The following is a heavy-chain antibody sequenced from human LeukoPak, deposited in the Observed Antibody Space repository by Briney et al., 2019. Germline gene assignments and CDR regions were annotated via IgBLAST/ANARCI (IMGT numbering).Heavy chain of an antibody. Sequence: SETLPLTCAVYGGSFSGYYWSWIRQPPGKGLEWIGEINHSGSTNYNPSLKSRVTISVDTSKNQFSLKLSSVTAADTAVYYCARGRGYDSSGYYYYYYYMDVWGKGTTVTVSS. J-gene: IGHJ6*03. CDR3: ARGRGYDSSGYYYYYYYMDV. CDR1: GGSFSGYY. CDR2: INHSGST. V-gene: IGHV4-34*01. D-gene: IGHD3-22*01.